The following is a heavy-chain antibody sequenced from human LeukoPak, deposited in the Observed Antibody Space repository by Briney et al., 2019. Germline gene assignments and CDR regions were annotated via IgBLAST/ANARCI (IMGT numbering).Heavy chain of an antibody. Sequence: GGSLRLSCAASGFTFSSYAMSWVRQAPGKGLEWVSAISGSGGSTYYADSVKGRFTISRDNSKNTLYLQMNSLRAEDTAVYYCATWAGIAAAGTAPTWFDPWGQGTLVTVSS. CDR1: GFTFSSYA. CDR3: ATWAGIAAAGTAPTWFDP. D-gene: IGHD6-13*01. CDR2: ISGSGGST. J-gene: IGHJ5*02. V-gene: IGHV3-23*01.